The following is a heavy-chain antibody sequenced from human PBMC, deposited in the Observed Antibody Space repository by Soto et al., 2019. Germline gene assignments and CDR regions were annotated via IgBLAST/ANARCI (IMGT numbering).Heavy chain of an antibody. CDR1: GFSLSTSGVG. J-gene: IGHJ4*02. D-gene: IGHD4-17*01. CDR3: AHSLAASNYGGYEPINSFDY. V-gene: IGHV2-5*02. Sequence: QITLKESGPALVKPTQTLTLTCTFSGFSLSTSGVGVGWSRQPPGKALEWLALIYWDDDKRYSPSLKSRLTITKDTSKIQVVLTMTTMDPVDTATYYCAHSLAASNYGGYEPINSFDYWGQGTLVTVSS. CDR2: IYWDDDK.